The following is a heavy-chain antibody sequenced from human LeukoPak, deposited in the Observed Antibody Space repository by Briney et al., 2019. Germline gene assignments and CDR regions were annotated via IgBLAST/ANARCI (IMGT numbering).Heavy chain of an antibody. J-gene: IGHJ6*02. D-gene: IGHD5-18*01. V-gene: IGHV4-59*01. CDR1: GGSISSYY. Sequence: SETLSLTCTVSGGSISSYYWSWIRQPPGKGLEWIGYIYYSGSTNYNPSLKSRVTISVDTSKNQFSLKLSSVTAADTAVYYCARVGDGRGYDYYYYGMDVWGQGTTVTVSS. CDR2: IYYSGST. CDR3: ARVGDGRGYDYYYYGMDV.